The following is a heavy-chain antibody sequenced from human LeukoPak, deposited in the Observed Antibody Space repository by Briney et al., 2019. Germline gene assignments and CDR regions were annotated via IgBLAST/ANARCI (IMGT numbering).Heavy chain of an antibody. J-gene: IGHJ4*02. Sequence: ASVKVSCKASGYTSTGYYMHWVRQAPGQGLEWMGWINPNSGGTNYAQKFQGRVTMTRDTSISTAYMELSRLRSDDTAVYYCARVGEILLWFGEPFDYWGQGTLVTVSS. CDR2: INPNSGGT. CDR3: ARVGEILLWFGEPFDY. V-gene: IGHV1-2*02. D-gene: IGHD3-10*01. CDR1: GYTSTGYY.